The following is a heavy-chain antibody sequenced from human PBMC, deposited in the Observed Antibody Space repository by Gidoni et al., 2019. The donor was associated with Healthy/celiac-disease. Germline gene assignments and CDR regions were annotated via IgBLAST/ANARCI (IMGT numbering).Heavy chain of an antibody. CDR1: GSTFSSYA. V-gene: IGHV3-23*01. D-gene: IGHD4-4*01. Sequence: EVQLLESGGGLVQPGGSLRLSCPASGSTFSSYAMSWVRQAPGKGLEWVSAISGSGGSTYYADSVKGRFTISRDNSKNTLYLQMNSLRAEDTAVYYCAKDQATVTKTDYWGQGTLVTVSS. J-gene: IGHJ4*02. CDR3: AKDQATVTKTDY. CDR2: ISGSGGST.